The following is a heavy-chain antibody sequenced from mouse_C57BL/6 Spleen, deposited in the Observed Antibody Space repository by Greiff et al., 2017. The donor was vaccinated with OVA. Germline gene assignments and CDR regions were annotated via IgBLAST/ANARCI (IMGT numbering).Heavy chain of an antibody. J-gene: IGHJ4*01. CDR1: GYAFSSSW. V-gene: IGHV1-82*01. Sequence: LVESGPELVKPGASVKISCKASGYAFSSSWMNWVKQRPGKGLEWIGRIYPGDGDTNYNGKFKGKATLTADKSSSTAYMQLSSLTSEDAAVYFCASYYGSRGAMDYWGQGTSVTVSS. CDR2: IYPGDGDT. D-gene: IGHD1-1*01. CDR3: ASYYGSRGAMDY.